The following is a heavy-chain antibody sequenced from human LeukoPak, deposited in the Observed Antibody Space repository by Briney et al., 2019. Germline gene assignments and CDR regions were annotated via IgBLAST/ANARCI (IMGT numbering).Heavy chain of an antibody. V-gene: IGHV3-21*01. Sequence: PGGSLRLSCAASGFTFSSYSMNWVRQAPGKGLEWVSSISSSSSYIYYADSVKGRFTISRDNAKNSLYLQMNSLRAEDTAVYYCARDVYYYASGSYYNPDNWFDPWGQGTLVTVSS. D-gene: IGHD3-10*01. J-gene: IGHJ5*02. CDR1: GFTFSSYS. CDR3: ARDVYYYASGSYYNPDNWFDP. CDR2: ISSSSSYI.